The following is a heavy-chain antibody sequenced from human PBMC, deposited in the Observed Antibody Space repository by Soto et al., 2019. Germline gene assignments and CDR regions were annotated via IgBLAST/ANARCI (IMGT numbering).Heavy chain of an antibody. CDR2: ISGTSGYT. V-gene: IGHV3-11*06. CDR1: GFSFSDSY. Sequence: QVQLVESGGGLVKPGGSLRLSCAASGFSFSDSYMSWVRQAPGKGLEWVSYISGTSGYTGYADSVKGRFTISRDNAKNSLSLQMNSLRVEDTAVYYFARDGGGYGPPDVWGQGTTVTVSS. D-gene: IGHD3-16*01. J-gene: IGHJ6*02. CDR3: ARDGGGYGPPDV.